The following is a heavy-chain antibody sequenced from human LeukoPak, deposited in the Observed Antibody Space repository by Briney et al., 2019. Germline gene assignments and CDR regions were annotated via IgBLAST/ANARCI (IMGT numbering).Heavy chain of an antibody. Sequence: SETLSLTCAVSGGSFSGYYWSWIRQPPGKGLEWIGEINHSGSTNYNPSLKSRVTISVDTSKNKFSLKLSSVTAADTAVYYCAGRLDAVDYWGQGTLVTVSS. CDR2: INHSGST. CDR3: AGRLDAVDY. CDR1: GGSFSGYY. J-gene: IGHJ4*02. V-gene: IGHV4-34*01.